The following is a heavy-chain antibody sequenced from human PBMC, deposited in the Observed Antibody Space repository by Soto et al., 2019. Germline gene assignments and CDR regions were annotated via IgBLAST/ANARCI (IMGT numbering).Heavy chain of an antibody. Sequence: WWSWVRQPPGKGLEWIGEIFHSGSTYYNPSLKTRVTISVDNSKNQFSLKLSSVTAADTAVYYCARVYSGSYSDYWGQGTLVTVSS. CDR1: W. CDR3: ARVYSGSYSDY. V-gene: IGHV4-4*02. CDR2: IFHSGST. D-gene: IGHD1-26*01. J-gene: IGHJ4*02.